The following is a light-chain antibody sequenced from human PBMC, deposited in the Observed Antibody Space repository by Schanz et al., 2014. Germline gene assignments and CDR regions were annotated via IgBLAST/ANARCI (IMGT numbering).Light chain of an antibody. CDR1: SSDVGGYNY. Sequence: QSVLTQPASVSGSPGQSITISCTGTSSDVGGYNYVSWYQQHPGKAPKLMIYDVSDRPSGVSNRFSGSKSGNTASLTISGLQAEDEADYYCCSYAGSYPYVFGTGTKLTVL. J-gene: IGLJ1*01. CDR3: CSYAGSYPYV. V-gene: IGLV2-14*01. CDR2: DVS.